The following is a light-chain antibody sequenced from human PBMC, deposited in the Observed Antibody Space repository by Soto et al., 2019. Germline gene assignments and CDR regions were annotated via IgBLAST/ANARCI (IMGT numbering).Light chain of an antibody. CDR1: QNVNSF. J-gene: IGKJ1*01. CDR3: QQYDTSPK. CDR2: GAS. V-gene: IGKV3-20*01. Sequence: EVVLTQSPGTLSLSPGERGTLSCRASQNVNSFLAWYQQKPGQAPRLLIYGASSRATGIPDRFSGSGSGTDFTLTNSRLEPEDVAVYYCQQYDTSPKFGEGTKV.